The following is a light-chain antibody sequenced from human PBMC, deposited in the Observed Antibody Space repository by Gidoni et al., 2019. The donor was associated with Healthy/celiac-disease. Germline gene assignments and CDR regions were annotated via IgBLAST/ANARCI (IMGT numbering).Light chain of an antibody. CDR3: QQRSNWPPLT. V-gene: IGKV3-11*01. J-gene: IGKJ4*01. CDR1: QSVSSY. CDR2: DVS. Sequence: DIALTQSTATLSLSPGERATLSCRASQSVSSYLAWNQQKPSQAPRLLIYDVSNRATGIPARFSGSESGTDFTLTISSLEPEDFAVYYCQQRSNWPPLTFGGGTKVEIK.